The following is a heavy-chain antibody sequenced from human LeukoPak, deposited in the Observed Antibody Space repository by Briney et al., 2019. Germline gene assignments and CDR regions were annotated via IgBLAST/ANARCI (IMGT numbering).Heavy chain of an antibody. CDR2: ISGSGGRT. Sequence: GGSLRLSCAASGFTFSSYAMSWVRQAPGKGLEWVSAISGSGGRTYYADTVKGRFTISRGNSKNTLYLQMNSLRAEDKAVYYCAKSNGWITMIVVWGQGTLVTVSS. D-gene: IGHD3-22*01. CDR1: GFTFSSYA. J-gene: IGHJ4*02. V-gene: IGHV3-23*01. CDR3: AKSNGWITMIVV.